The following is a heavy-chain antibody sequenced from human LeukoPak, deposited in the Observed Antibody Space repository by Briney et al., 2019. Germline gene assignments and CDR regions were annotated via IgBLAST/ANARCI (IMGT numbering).Heavy chain of an antibody. J-gene: IGHJ4*02. CDR1: GGSISSNY. V-gene: IGHV4-59*01. CDR2: IYHSGST. D-gene: IGHD2-21*02. CDR3: ARYSAPVTSIDY. Sequence: PETLSLTCTVSGGSISSNYWSWIRQPPGKGLEWIGYIYHSGSTNYNPSLKSRVTISVDTSKNQFSLMLSSVTAADTAVYYCARYSAPVTSIDYWGQGTLVTVSS.